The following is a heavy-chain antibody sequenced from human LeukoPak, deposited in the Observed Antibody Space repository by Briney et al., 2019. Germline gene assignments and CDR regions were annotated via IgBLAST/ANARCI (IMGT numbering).Heavy chain of an antibody. CDR2: INSDGSST. CDR1: GFTFSSYW. CDR3: AREAVTTEAFDY. V-gene: IGHV3-74*01. J-gene: IGHJ4*02. D-gene: IGHD4-4*01. Sequence: PGGSLRLSCAASGFTFSSYWMHWVRQAPGKGLVWVSRINSDGSSTSYADSVKGRFTISRDNAKNTLYLQMNSLRAEDTAVYYCAREAVTTEAFDYWGQGTLVTVSS.